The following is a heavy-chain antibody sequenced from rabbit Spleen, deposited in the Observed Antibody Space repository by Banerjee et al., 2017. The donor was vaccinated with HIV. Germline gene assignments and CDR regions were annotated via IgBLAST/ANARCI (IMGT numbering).Heavy chain of an antibody. CDR2: IDPVFGIT. CDR3: ARDGAGGSYFAL. J-gene: IGHJ4*01. Sequence: QEQLVEYGGDLVQPEGSLTLTCKASGLDFSSAYICWVRQAPGKGLEWIGYIDPVFGITYYANWVNGRFSISRENAQNTVFLQMTSLTAADTATYFCARDGAGGSYFALWGPGTLVTVS. D-gene: IGHD8-1*01. CDR1: GLDFSSAY. V-gene: IGHV1S47*01.